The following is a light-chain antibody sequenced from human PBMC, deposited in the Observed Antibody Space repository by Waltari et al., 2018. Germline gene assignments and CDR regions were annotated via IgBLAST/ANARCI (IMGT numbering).Light chain of an antibody. Sequence: DLQMTQSPSSLSASVGDRVTVTCRASQGINKELSWYQQKPGKAPTLLIYGASTLQTGVSSRFSGSGSGTEFTLSITSLQPEDVGTYYCQHDYNPPWTFGQGTKVEIK. J-gene: IGKJ1*01. V-gene: IGKV1-27*01. CDR1: QGINKE. CDR3: QHDYNPPWT. CDR2: GAS.